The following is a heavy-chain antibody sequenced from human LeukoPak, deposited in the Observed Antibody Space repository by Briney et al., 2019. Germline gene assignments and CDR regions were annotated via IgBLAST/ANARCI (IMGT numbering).Heavy chain of an antibody. V-gene: IGHV3-23*01. CDR2: IGNTET. CDR3: AKDWIQFNRVFDCFDS. Sequence: GGSLRLSCATSGFPFETNAMSWVRQAPGKGLEWVATIGNTETFYADSVTGRFTISRDNSKNTVNLQTNRLRVEDTAIYYCAKDWIQFNRVFDCFDSWGQGTLVTVSS. J-gene: IGHJ4*02. CDR1: GFPFETNA. D-gene: IGHD5-18*01.